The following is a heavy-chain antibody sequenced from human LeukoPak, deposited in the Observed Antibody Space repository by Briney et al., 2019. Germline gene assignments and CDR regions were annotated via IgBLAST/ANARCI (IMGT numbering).Heavy chain of an antibody. CDR2: INPNSGGT. D-gene: IGHD1-20*01. Sequence: ASVKVSCKASGYTFTGYYMHWVRQAPGQGLEWMGWINPNSGGTNYAQKFQGRATMTRDTSISTAYMELSRLRSDDTAVYYCARGSITGLYNWFDPWGQGTLDTVSS. CDR1: GYTFTGYY. V-gene: IGHV1-2*02. J-gene: IGHJ5*02. CDR3: ARGSITGLYNWFDP.